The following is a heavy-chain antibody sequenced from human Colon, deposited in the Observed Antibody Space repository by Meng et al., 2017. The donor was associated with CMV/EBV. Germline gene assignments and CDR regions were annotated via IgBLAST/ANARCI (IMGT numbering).Heavy chain of an antibody. CDR2: ISSSGSETTI. V-gene: IGHV3-48*03. CDR1: GFALSSYE. J-gene: IGHJ6*02. D-gene: IGHD3-3*01. CDR3: TRGGTIFAVRFNGMDV. Sequence: GESLKISCAASGFALSSYEMSWVRQAPGKGLEGISYISSSGSETTIQYADVVKGRFTISRDNANNALFLQMNSLRAEDTGVYYCTRGGTIFAVRFNGMDVWGQGTTVTVSS.